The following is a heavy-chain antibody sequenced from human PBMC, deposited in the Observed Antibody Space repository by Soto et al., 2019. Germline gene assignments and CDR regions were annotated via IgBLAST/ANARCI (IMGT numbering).Heavy chain of an antibody. CDR3: ARGPRGYVYYHGMDA. Sequence: QVQVQESGPGLVKPSETLSLTCTVSGGSISSYYVSWIRPSAGEGLEWIGRIDTSGTTNYNPSLKSRVTISVDASKSQFSLNLSSVTAADTAVYYCARGPRGYVYYHGMDAWGQGTTVTVSS. J-gene: IGHJ6*02. D-gene: IGHD3-16*01. V-gene: IGHV4-4*07. CDR1: GGSISSYY. CDR2: IDTSGTT.